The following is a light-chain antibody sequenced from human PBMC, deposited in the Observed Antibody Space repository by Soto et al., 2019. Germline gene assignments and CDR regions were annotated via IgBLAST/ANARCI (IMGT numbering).Light chain of an antibody. V-gene: IGKV1-39*01. CDR3: QESYRSPAVS. CDR1: QNIDNY. CDR2: ATS. J-gene: IGKJ4*01. Sequence: DIQMPQSPSSLSASLGDRVPITCRASQNIDNYLNWYQQKPGKAPKLLIYATSTLQSGVPSRFSGSGSGTEFTLTVSSLQAEDFATYFCQESYRSPAVSFGGGTKVEIK.